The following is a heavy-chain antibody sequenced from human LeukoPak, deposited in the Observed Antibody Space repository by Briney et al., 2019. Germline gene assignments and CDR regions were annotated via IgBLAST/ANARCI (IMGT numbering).Heavy chain of an antibody. V-gene: IGHV3-15*01. CDR2: IKDKTDGGTT. D-gene: IGHD6-19*01. CDR1: GFIFSNAW. CDR3: TTDKLPHIAGAGTEDY. Sequence: GGSHRLSCAASGFIFSNAWMSWVRQAPGKGLEWVGRIKDKTDGGTTDYAAPVKGRFSISSDDSKNTLYLQMNSLKTEDTAVYYCTTDKLPHIAGAGTEDYWGQGTLVSVSS. J-gene: IGHJ4*02.